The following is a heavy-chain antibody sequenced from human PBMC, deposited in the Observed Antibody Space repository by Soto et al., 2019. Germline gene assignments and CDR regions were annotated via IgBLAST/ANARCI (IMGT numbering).Heavy chain of an antibody. J-gene: IGHJ6*02. Sequence: GGSLRLSCAASGFTFSNAWMNWVRQAPGKGLEWVGRIKSKTDGGTTDYAAPVKGRFTISRDDSKNTLYLQMNSLKTEDTAVYYCTTDRYFDYYGMDVWGQGTTVTVSS. CDR3: TTDRYFDYYGMDV. V-gene: IGHV3-15*07. CDR2: IKSKTDGGTT. CDR1: GFTFSNAW. D-gene: IGHD3-9*01.